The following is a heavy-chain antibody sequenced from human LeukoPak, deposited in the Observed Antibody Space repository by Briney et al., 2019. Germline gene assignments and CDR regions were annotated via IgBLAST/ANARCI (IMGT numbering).Heavy chain of an antibody. Sequence: SETLSLTCTVSGGSISSSAYHWGWIRQPPGKGLEWVGSKYYSGSTYYNLSLKSRVTISVDTSKNQFSLKLSSVTAVDTAVYYCARLWSTYCNGGSCPHQPNYWGQGTLVTVSS. J-gene: IGHJ4*02. CDR3: ARLWSTYCNGGSCPHQPNY. D-gene: IGHD2-15*01. V-gene: IGHV4-39*01. CDR2: KYYSGST. CDR1: GGSISSSAYH.